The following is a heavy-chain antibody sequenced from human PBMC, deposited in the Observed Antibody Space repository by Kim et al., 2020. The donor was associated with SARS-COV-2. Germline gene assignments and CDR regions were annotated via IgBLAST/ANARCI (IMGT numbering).Heavy chain of an antibody. CDR1: GFTFSSYC. D-gene: IGHD2-15*01. J-gene: IGHJ4*02. Sequence: GGSLRLSCAASGFTFSSYCMSWVRQAPGKGLEWVSNISEGGSKQYYEDSVKGRFTISRDNAKNSLYLQMNSLRAEDTALYYCANDRTWVCSDYWGQGTL. CDR3: ANDRTWVCSDY. V-gene: IGHV3-7*01. CDR2: ISEGGSKQ.